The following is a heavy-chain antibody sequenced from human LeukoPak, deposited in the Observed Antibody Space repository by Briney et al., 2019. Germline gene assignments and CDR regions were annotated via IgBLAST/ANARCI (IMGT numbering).Heavy chain of an antibody. Sequence: GASVKVSCKASGGTFSSYAISWVRQAPGQGLEWMGRIIPILGIANYAQKFQGRVTITADKSTSTAYMELSSLRSEDTAVYYCAKELDSLYYYYYGMDVWGQGTTVTVSS. J-gene: IGHJ6*02. CDR2: IIPILGIA. V-gene: IGHV1-69*04. CDR3: AKELDSLYYYYYGMDV. CDR1: GGTFSSYA. D-gene: IGHD2-15*01.